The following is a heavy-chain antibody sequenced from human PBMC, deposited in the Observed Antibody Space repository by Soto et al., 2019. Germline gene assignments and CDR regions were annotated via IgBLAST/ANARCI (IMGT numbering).Heavy chain of an antibody. CDR2: INHSGST. J-gene: IGHJ4*02. CDR1: GGSCSGYY. D-gene: IGHD5-18*01. CDR3: AGIQKGLPGLGY. Sequence: PSETLSLTCAVYGGSCSGYYWSWIRQPPGKGLEWIGEINHSGSTNYNPSLKSRVTISVDTSKNQFSLKLSSVTAADTAVYYCAGIQKGLPGLGYWGQGTLVTVSS. V-gene: IGHV4-34*01.